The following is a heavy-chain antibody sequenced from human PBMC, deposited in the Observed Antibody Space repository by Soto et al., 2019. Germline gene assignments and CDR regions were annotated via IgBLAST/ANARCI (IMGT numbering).Heavy chain of an antibody. CDR3: ARLKLPMVVVPAAIIWFDP. Sequence: ASVAVSCKASGYTFTSYAMHWVRQAPGQRLEWMGWINAGNGNTKYSQTFQGRVTITRDTSASTAYMELGSLRSEDTAVYHCARLKLPMVVVPAAIIWFDPGGQGTLVTVSS. CDR2: INAGNGNT. V-gene: IGHV1-3*01. J-gene: IGHJ5*02. CDR1: GYTFTSYA. D-gene: IGHD2-2*01.